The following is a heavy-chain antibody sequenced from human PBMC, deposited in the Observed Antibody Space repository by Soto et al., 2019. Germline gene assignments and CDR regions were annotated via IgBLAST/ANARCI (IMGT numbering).Heavy chain of an antibody. CDR3: ARLGYCSGGSCYPMDV. J-gene: IGHJ6*02. V-gene: IGHV1-69*13. D-gene: IGHD2-15*01. CDR1: GGTFSSYA. CDR2: IIPIFGTA. Sequence: GASVKVSCKASGGTFSSYAISWVRQAPGQGLEWMGGIIPIFGTANYAQKFQGRVTITADESTSTAYMELSSLRSEDTAVYYCARLGYCSGGSCYPMDVCGQGTSVTGSS.